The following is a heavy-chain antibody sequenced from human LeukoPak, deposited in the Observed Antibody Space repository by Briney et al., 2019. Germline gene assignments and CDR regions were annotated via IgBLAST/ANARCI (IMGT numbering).Heavy chain of an antibody. D-gene: IGHD3-3*01. J-gene: IGHJ4*02. CDR1: GFTFSIFP. CDR3: ARDLELSAVYYFDS. Sequence: GGSLRLSCEASGFTFSIFPIHWVRQAPGKWLEWVALISSGSEKYYADSVKGRFTISRDNSKNMLYLQMNSLRADDTAVYYCARDLELSAVYYFDSWGQGTLVIVSS. CDR2: ISSGSEK. V-gene: IGHV3-30*04.